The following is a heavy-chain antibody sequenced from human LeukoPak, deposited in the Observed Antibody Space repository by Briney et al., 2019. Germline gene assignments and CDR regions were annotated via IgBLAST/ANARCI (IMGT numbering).Heavy chain of an antibody. J-gene: IGHJ4*02. CDR1: GFTFDDYA. CDR2: ISWNSGSI. Sequence: PGRSLRLSCAASGFTFDDYAMHWVRQAPGKGLEWASGISWNSGSIGYADSVEGRFTISRDNAKNSLYLQMNSLRAEDTALYYCAKAMSVITIFDYWGQGTLVTVSS. CDR3: AKAMSVITIFDY. V-gene: IGHV3-9*01. D-gene: IGHD3-9*01.